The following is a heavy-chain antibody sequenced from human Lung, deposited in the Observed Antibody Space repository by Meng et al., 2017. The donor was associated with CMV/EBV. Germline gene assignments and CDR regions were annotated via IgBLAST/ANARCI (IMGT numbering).Heavy chain of an antibody. CDR1: GGSVSTSSSY. CDR2: IYNSGSS. V-gene: IGHV4-61*01. Sequence: GSLRLXXTVSGGSVSTSSSYWSWIRQPPGKGLEWIGFIYNSGSSNDNPSLKSRVTISVDTSKNQFSLKLTSVTVADTAVYYCARGFYGFWSGFGAVDYWGQGXLVXVSS. D-gene: IGHD3-3*01. CDR3: ARGFYGFWSGFGAVDY. J-gene: IGHJ4*02.